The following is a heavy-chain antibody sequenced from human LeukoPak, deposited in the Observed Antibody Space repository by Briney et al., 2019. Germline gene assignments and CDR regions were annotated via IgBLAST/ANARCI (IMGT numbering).Heavy chain of an antibody. V-gene: IGHV4-39*01. CDR2: IYYSGST. Sequence: SETLSLTCTVSGGSISSSSYYWGWIRQPPGKGLEWIGSIYYSGSTYYNPSLKSRVTISVDTSKNQFSLKLSSVTAADTAVYYCARGQIVVVPAATVYDYWGQGTLVTVSS. D-gene: IGHD2-2*01. J-gene: IGHJ4*02. CDR1: GGSISSSSYY. CDR3: ARGQIVVVPAATVYDY.